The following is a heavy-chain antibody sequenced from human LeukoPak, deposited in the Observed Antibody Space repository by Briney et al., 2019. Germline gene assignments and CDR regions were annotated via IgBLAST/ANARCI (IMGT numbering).Heavy chain of an antibody. Sequence: PGGSLRLSCAASGFTFSSYSVKWVRQAPGKGLEWVSYISSSSSTIYYADSVKGRFTISRDNAKNSLYLQMNSLRAEDTAVYYCAKSGYNWNYWFDYWGQGTLVTVSS. D-gene: IGHD1-7*01. CDR3: AKSGYNWNYWFDY. CDR1: GFTFSSYS. J-gene: IGHJ4*02. V-gene: IGHV3-48*01. CDR2: ISSSSSTI.